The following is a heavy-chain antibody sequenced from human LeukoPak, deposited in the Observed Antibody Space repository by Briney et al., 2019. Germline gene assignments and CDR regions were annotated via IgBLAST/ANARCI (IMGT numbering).Heavy chain of an antibody. J-gene: IGHJ5*02. CDR1: GFTFSNAW. CDR3: TTAHYDILTGYYVDWFDP. CDR2: IKSKTDGGTT. Sequence: PGGSLRLSCAASGFTFSNAWMSWVRQAPGKGLEWVGRIKSKTDGGTTDYAAPVKGRFTISRDDSKNALYLQMNSLKTEDTAVYYCTTAHYDILTGYYVDWFDPWGQGTLVTVSS. V-gene: IGHV3-15*01. D-gene: IGHD3-9*01.